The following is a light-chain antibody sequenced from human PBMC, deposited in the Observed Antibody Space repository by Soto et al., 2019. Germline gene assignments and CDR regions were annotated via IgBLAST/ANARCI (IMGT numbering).Light chain of an antibody. Sequence: DIQMTQSPSSLSASAGERVTITCQASQNINNYLNWYQQKPGRAPKLLIYDASNLEAGVPSRFRGSGSGTDFTFTISRLQPEDIATYYCQQYENLPTFGQGTRLEIK. V-gene: IGKV1-33*01. CDR3: QQYENLPT. CDR2: DAS. CDR1: QNINNY. J-gene: IGKJ5*01.